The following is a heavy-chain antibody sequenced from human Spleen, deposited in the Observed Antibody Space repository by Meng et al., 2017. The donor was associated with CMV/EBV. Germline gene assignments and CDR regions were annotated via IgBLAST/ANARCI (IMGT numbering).Heavy chain of an antibody. CDR3: AKGACSSTSCYDWFDP. CDR2: INSDGSST. J-gene: IGHJ5*02. Sequence: MKWVRQAPGEVLVWVSHINSDGSSTYYADSVKGRFTISRDNSKNTLYLQMNSLRAEDTAVYYCAKGACSSTSCYDWFDPWGQGTLVTVSS. V-gene: IGHV3-23*03. D-gene: IGHD2-2*01.